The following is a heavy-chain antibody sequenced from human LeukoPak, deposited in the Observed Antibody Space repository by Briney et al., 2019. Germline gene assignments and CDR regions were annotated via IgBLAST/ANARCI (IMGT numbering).Heavy chain of an antibody. V-gene: IGHV4-59*01. CDR3: ARVTGYMIEDYVDY. D-gene: IGHD3-22*01. CDR2: VYYRGST. J-gene: IGHJ4*02. CDR1: GGSISSYY. Sequence: PSQTLSLTCTVSGGSISSYYCGWIRQPPDQGLERNGYVYYRGSTNYNPSLKSRVTISVETSKNQFSLKLSSVTAADTAVYYCARVTGYMIEDYVDYWGQGTLVTVSS.